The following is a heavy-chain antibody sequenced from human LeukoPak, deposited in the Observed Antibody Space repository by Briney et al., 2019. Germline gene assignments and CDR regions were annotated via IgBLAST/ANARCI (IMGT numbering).Heavy chain of an antibody. CDR2: ISSSSSYI. CDR1: GFTFSSYS. CDR3: AKEGDSSGYYSDAFDI. D-gene: IGHD3-22*01. J-gene: IGHJ3*02. Sequence: GGSLRLSCAASGFTFSSYSMNWVRQAPGKGLEWVSSISSSSSYIYYADSVKGRFTISRDNAKNSLYLQTNSLRAEDTAVYYCAKEGDSSGYYSDAFDIWGQGTMVTVSS. V-gene: IGHV3-21*04.